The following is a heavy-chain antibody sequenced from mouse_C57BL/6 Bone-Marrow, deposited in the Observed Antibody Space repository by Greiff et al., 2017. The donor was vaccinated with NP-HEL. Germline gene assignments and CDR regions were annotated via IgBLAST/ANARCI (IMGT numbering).Heavy chain of an antibody. CDR3: SRIPDGYYGAWFAY. J-gene: IGHJ3*01. Sequence: QVTLKEPGPGILQPSQTLSLTCSFSGFSLSTFGMGVGWIRQPAGKGLEWLAHIWWDDDKYYNPALKSRLTISKDTSKNHVFLKIANVDTEYSATYYCSRIPDGYYGAWFAYWGQGTLVTVSA. D-gene: IGHD2-3*01. V-gene: IGHV8-8*01. CDR1: GFSLSTFGMG. CDR2: IWWDDDK.